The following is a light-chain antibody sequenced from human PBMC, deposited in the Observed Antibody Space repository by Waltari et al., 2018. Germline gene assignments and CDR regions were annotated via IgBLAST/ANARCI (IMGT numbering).Light chain of an antibody. CDR3: SSYAGGSTVI. CDR1: NSDVGSYNL. CDR2: EGT. V-gene: IGLV2-23*01. Sequence: QSALTQPASVSGSPGQSITISCTGTNSDVGSYNLVSWYQQHPSKAPNLTLSEGTKRPSRVPNRFAGSKSGNTASLTISGLQAEDEADYYCSSYAGGSTVIFGGGTKVTVL. J-gene: IGLJ2*01.